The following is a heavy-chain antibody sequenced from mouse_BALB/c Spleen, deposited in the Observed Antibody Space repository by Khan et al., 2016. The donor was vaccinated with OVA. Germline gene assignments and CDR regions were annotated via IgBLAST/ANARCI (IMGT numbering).Heavy chain of an antibody. CDR3: AREEALYYFDY. V-gene: IGHV1-76*01. CDR2: IYPGTDNT. Sequence: VQLKESGAELVRPGASVKLSCKTSGYIFTSYWIHWVKQRSGQGLEWFARIYPGTDNTYYNEKLKDKVTLTADKSSSTVYMQLSSLKSEDSAGKCCAREEALYYFDYGGQGTTLTVSS. J-gene: IGHJ2*01. CDR1: GYIFTSYW. D-gene: IGHD3-2*02.